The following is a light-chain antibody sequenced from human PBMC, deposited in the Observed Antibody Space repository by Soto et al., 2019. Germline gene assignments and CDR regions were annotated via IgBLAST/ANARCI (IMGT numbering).Light chain of an antibody. CDR2: WAS. Sequence: DIVMTQSPDSLAVSLGERATINCKSSQSVLYSFNKRNYLAWYQHKLGQPPKLLIYWASTRESGVPDRFSGSGSGTDFTLTISSLQAEDVAVYYCQQYYDSSYTFGQGTKLDIK. CDR1: QSVLYSFNKRNY. V-gene: IGKV4-1*01. J-gene: IGKJ2*01. CDR3: QQYYDSSYT.